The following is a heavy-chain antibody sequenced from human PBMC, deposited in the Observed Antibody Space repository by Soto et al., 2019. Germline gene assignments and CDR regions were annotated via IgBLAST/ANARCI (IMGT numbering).Heavy chain of an antibody. D-gene: IGHD3-22*01. V-gene: IGHV1-69*13. CDR2: IIPIFGTA. J-gene: IGHJ4*02. Sequence: ASVKVSCKASGGTFSSYAISWVRQAPGQGLEWMGGIIPIFGTANYAQKFQGRVTITADESTSTAYMELSSLRSEDTAVYYCARELLAXYYYDSSGYYRNKPFDYWGQGTLVTVSS. CDR3: ARELLAXYYYDSSGYYRNKPFDY. CDR1: GGTFSSYA.